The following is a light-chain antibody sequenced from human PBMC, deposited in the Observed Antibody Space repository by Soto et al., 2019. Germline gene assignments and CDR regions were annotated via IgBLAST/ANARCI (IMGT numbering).Light chain of an antibody. CDR2: DAS. CDR1: QSVGKY. J-gene: IGKJ1*01. Sequence: EIVMTQSPATPSLSPGERATLSCRASQSVGKYLVWYQQKPGQAPRLLIYDASNRATGIPARFSGSGSGTDFTLTISSLEPEDLAVYYCQQRGNRPPWTFGQGTKVEIK. V-gene: IGKV3-11*01. CDR3: QQRGNRPPWT.